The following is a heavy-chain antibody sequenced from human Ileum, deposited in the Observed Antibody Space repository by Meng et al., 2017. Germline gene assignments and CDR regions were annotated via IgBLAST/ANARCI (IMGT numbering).Heavy chain of an antibody. J-gene: IGHJ4*02. CDR3: ARSGVLLWFGEDY. V-gene: IGHV4-34*01. D-gene: IGHD3-10*01. CDR1: GGSFSGYY. CDR2: INHSGST. Sequence: HVQLQQWGAGLLKPSETLSLTCAVYGGSFSGYYWSWIRQPPGKGLEWIGEINHSGSTNYNPSLKSRVTISVDTSKNQFSLKLSSVTAADTAVYYCARSGVLLWFGEDYWGQGTLVTVSS.